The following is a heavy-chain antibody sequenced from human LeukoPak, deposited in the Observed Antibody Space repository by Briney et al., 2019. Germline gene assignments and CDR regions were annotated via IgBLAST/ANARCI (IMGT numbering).Heavy chain of an antibody. Sequence: IPSETLSLTCTVSGGSVSSGSYYWSWIRQPPGKGLEWIGYIYYSGSTNYNPSLKSRVTISVDTSKNQFSLKLSSVTAADTAVYYCARAYDSSGYAVDYWGQGTLVTVSS. CDR3: ARAYDSSGYAVDY. V-gene: IGHV4-61*01. CDR2: IYYSGST. D-gene: IGHD3-22*01. CDR1: GGSVSSGSYY. J-gene: IGHJ4*02.